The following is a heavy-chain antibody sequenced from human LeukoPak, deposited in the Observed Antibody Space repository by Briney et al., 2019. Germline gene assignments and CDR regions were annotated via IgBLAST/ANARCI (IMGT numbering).Heavy chain of an antibody. J-gene: IGHJ4*02. CDR2: IDSSGGYM. CDR3: LRGDRRDY. CDR1: GFTLNTYS. Sequence: GGSLRLSCEASGFTLNTYSMNWARQAPGKGLEWVSSIDSSGGYMFYADSVKGRFIISRDNAKDSLYLQMNSLRVEDTAVYYCLRGDRRDYWGQGTLVTVSS. V-gene: IGHV3-21*06.